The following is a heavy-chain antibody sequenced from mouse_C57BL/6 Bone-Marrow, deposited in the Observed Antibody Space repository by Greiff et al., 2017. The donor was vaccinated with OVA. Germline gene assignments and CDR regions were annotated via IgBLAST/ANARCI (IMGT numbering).Heavy chain of an antibody. J-gene: IGHJ2*01. Sequence: EVQLQQSGAELVRPGASVKLSCTASGFTFKDDYMHWVKQRPEQGLEWIGGIDPGNGDTEYASKFQGKATITADTSSNTAYLQLSSLTSEDTAVYYCTSYGNFDDWGQGTTLTVAS. D-gene: IGHD2-1*01. CDR3: TSYGNFDD. CDR1: GFTFKDDY. V-gene: IGHV14-4*01. CDR2: IDPGNGDT.